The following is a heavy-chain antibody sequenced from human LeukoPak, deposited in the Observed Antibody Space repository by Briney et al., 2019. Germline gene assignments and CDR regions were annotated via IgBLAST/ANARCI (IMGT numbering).Heavy chain of an antibody. CDR1: GGSISSYY. CDR2: IYYSGST. V-gene: IGHV4-59*01. J-gene: IGHJ5*02. CDR3: AREVAGSGLSYNWFDP. Sequence: SETLSLTCTVSGGSISSYYWSWIRQPPGKGLEWIGYIYYSGSTNYNPSLKSRVTISVDTSKSQFSLKLSSVTAADTAVYYCAREVAGSGLSYNWFDPWGQGTLVTVSS. D-gene: IGHD6-19*01.